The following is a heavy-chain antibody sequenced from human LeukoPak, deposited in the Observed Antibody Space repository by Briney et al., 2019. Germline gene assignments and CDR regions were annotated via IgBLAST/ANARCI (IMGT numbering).Heavy chain of an antibody. CDR3: ARGVGGYDSDY. CDR2: INHSGST. D-gene: IGHD5-12*01. CDR1: GGSFSGYY. V-gene: IGHV4-34*01. Sequence: PSETLSLTCAVYGGSFSGYYWSWIRQPPGKGLEWIGEINHSGSTNYNPSLKSRVTISVDTSKNQFSLKLSSVTAADTAVYYCARGVGGYDSDYWGQGTLVTVSS. J-gene: IGHJ4*02.